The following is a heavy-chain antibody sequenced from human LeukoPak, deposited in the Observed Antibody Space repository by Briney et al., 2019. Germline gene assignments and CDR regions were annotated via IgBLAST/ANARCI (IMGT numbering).Heavy chain of an antibody. Sequence: GGSLRLSCAASGFTFSCYSMNWVRQAPGKGLEWVSSISSRSDDIYYGDSVKGRFTISRDNAKNSLYLQMSSLRDEDTAVYYCAGSPGPDYSPMGSCWFAPWGQGTLVTVSS. J-gene: IGHJ5*02. CDR1: GFTFSCYS. V-gene: IGHV3-21*01. CDR2: ISSRSDDI. CDR3: AGSPGPDYSPMGSCWFAP. D-gene: IGHD3-10*01.